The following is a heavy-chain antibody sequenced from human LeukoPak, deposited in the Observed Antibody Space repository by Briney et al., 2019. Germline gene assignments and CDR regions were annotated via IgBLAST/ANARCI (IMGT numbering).Heavy chain of an antibody. D-gene: IGHD6-13*01. Sequence: GGSLRLSCAASGFTVSSNYMSWVRQAPGKGLEWVSVIYSGGSTYYADSVKGRFTISRDNSKNTLYLQMNSLRAEDTAVYYCAKGYLAAAFDYWGQGTLVTVSS. CDR3: AKGYLAAAFDY. J-gene: IGHJ4*02. CDR2: IYSGGST. V-gene: IGHV3-53*01. CDR1: GFTVSSNY.